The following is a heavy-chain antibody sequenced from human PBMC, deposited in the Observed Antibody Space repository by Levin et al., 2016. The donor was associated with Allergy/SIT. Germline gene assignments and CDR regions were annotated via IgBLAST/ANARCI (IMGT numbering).Heavy chain of an antibody. V-gene: IGHV3-23*01. J-gene: IGHJ6*02. Sequence: GGSLRLSCAASGFAFSTNAMNWVRLAPGKGLEWVSTLSASGSNTYYADSVRGRFTVSRDTSTNTLFLQMNNLRADDTALYYCAKLRVAGATSYYYALDVWGRGTTVTVSS. CDR3: AKLRVAGATSYYYALDV. CDR1: GFAFSTNA. D-gene: IGHD6-19*01. CDR2: LSASGSNT.